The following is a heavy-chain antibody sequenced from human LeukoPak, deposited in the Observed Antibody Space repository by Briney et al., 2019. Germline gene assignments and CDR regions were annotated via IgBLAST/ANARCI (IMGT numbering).Heavy chain of an antibody. CDR2: IKQDGSEK. V-gene: IGHV3-7*01. D-gene: IGHD3-9*01. J-gene: IGHJ4*02. CDR3: ARGGDILTGYSYDY. CDR1: GFTFSSYW. Sequence: RGSLRLSCAASGFTFSSYWMSWVRQAPGKGLEWVANIKQDGSEKYYVDSVKGRFTISRDNSKNTLYLQMNSLRAEDTAVYYCARGGDILTGYSYDYWGQGTLVTVSS.